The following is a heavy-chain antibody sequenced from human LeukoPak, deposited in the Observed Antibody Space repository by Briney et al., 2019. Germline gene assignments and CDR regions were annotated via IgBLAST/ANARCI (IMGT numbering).Heavy chain of an antibody. CDR2: IYYSGST. CDR3: AKDRTGTTGRDWSDP. J-gene: IGHJ5*02. V-gene: IGHV4-59*12. Sequence: SETLSLTCTVSGGSISSYYWSWIRQPPGKGLEWIGSIYYSGSTYYNPSLRSRVTISVDTSKNQFSLKLSSVTAADTAVYYCAKDRTGTTGRDWSDPWGQGTLVTVSS. CDR1: GGSISSYY. D-gene: IGHD1-1*01.